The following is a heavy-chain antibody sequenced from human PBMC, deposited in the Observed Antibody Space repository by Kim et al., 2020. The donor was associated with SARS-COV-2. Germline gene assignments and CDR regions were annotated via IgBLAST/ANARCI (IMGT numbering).Heavy chain of an antibody. CDR3: AREEGSGSYQFDY. Sequence: SETLSLTCTVSGGSISSGGYYWSWIRQHPGKGLEWIGYIYYSGSTYYNPSLKSRVTISVDTSKNQFSLKLSSVTAADTAVYYCAREEGSGSYQFDYWGQGTLVTVSS. V-gene: IGHV4-31*03. CDR2: IYYSGST. J-gene: IGHJ4*02. CDR1: GGSISSGGYY. D-gene: IGHD3-10*01.